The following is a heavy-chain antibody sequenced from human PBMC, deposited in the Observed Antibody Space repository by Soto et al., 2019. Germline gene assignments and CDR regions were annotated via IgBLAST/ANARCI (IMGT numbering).Heavy chain of an antibody. CDR3: AGDILTGYHYGMDV. J-gene: IGHJ6*02. Sequence: SVKVSCKASGGTFSSYAISWVRQAPGQGLEWMGGIIPIFGTANYAQKFQGRVTITADKSTSTAYMELSSLRSEDTAAYYCAGDILTGYHYGMDVWGQGTTVTVSS. CDR2: IIPIFGTA. CDR1: GGTFSSYA. V-gene: IGHV1-69*06. D-gene: IGHD3-9*01.